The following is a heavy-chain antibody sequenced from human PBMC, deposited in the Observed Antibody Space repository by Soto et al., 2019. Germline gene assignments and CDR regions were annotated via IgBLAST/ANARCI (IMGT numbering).Heavy chain of an antibody. CDR3: ARSAIPRGGWFRP. CDR1: DDSLSTYY. D-gene: IGHD2-15*01. CDR2: VYASGST. Sequence: SETLSLTCNVSDDSLSTYYWSWIRQPAGKGLEWIGRVYASGSTNYNPSLKGRVSMSVDTSKKQFSLKMISVTAADTAMYYCARSAIPRGGWFRPWGQGVLVTVS. V-gene: IGHV4-4*07. J-gene: IGHJ5*02.